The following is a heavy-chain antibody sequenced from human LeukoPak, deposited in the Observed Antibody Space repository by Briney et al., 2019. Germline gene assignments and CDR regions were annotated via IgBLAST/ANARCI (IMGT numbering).Heavy chain of an antibody. CDR1: GFTFSSYA. CDR2: ISYDGSNK. V-gene: IGHV3-30-3*01. J-gene: IGHJ3*02. D-gene: IGHD1-26*01. CDR3: AKDREGRGSYGGGAFDI. Sequence: PGRSLRLSCAASGFTFSSYAMHWVRQAPGKGLEWVAVISYDGSNKYYADSVKGRFTISRDNSKNTLYLQMNSLRAEDTAVYYCAKDREGRGSYGGGAFDIWGQGTMVTVSS.